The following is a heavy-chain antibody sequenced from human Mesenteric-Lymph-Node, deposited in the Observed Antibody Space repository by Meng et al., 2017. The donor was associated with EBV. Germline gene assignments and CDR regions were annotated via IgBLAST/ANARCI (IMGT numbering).Heavy chain of an antibody. V-gene: IGHV4-61*01. J-gene: IGHJ2*01. CDR3: VRGQNFWSGSRSYWYFDL. CDR1: GGSXSSSSYY. D-gene: IGHD3-3*01. CDR2: IYYTGNT. Sequence: QLQESGPGLVKPSXXLSLTXTVSGGSXSSSSYYWSWIRQPPGKGPEWMGYIYYTGNTNYNPSLKSRVTISVDTSKNQFSLKLSSVTAADTAVYYCVRGQNFWSGSRSYWYFDLWGRGTLVTVSS.